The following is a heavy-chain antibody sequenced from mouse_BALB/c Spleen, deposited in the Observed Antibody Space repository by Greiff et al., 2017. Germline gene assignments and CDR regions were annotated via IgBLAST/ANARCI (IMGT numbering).Heavy chain of an antibody. CDR3: ASYDYDGFAY. D-gene: IGHD2-4*01. Sequence: QVQLQESGPGLVAPSQSLSITCTVSGFSLTSYGVHWVRQPPGKGLEWLGVIWAGGSTNYNSALMSRLSISKDNSKSQVFLKMNSLQTDDTAMYYCASYDYDGFAYWGQGTLVTVSA. CDR1: GFSLTSYG. J-gene: IGHJ3*01. CDR2: IWAGGST. V-gene: IGHV2-9*02.